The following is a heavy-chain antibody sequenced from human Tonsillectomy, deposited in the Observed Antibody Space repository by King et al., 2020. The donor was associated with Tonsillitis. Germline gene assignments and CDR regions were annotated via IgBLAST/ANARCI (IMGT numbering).Heavy chain of an antibody. Sequence: VQLVESGGGVVQPGRSLRLSCAASGFTFSSYALHWVRQAPGKVLEWVAVISYDGTNKHYGDSVKGRFTISRDNSKNTLFHQMNSLRSDDTAVYSCARSIAVADPFDYWGQGALVTVSS. CDR2: ISYDGTNK. CDR3: ARSIAVADPFDY. V-gene: IGHV3-30*04. J-gene: IGHJ4*02. D-gene: IGHD6-19*01. CDR1: GFTFSSYA.